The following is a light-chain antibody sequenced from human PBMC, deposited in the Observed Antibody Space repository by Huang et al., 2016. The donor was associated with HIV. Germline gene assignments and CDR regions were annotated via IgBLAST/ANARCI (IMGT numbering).Light chain of an antibody. Sequence: EIVLTQSPATLSLSPGERATLSCRASQSVSRYLAWYQPKPGQAPRLLIYDASNRATGIPARFSGSGSGTDFTLTISSLEPEDFAVYYCQQRSNWPPYTFGQGTKLEIK. CDR3: QQRSNWPPYT. CDR1: QSVSRY. V-gene: IGKV3-11*01. CDR2: DAS. J-gene: IGKJ2*01.